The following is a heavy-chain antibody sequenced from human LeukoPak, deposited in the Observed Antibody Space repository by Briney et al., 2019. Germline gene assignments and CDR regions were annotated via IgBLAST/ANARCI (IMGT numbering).Heavy chain of an antibody. Sequence: GGSLRLSCAASGFIFSRYGMSWVRQAPGKGLEWVSAISGSGGTTYYADSVKGRFTISRDNSKNTLYLQMNSLRAEDTAVYFCAKVGATAGTLRIEYFQHWGQGTLVTVSS. D-gene: IGHD6-13*01. CDR2: ISGSGGTT. V-gene: IGHV3-23*01. CDR1: GFIFSRYG. J-gene: IGHJ1*01. CDR3: AKVGATAGTLRIEYFQH.